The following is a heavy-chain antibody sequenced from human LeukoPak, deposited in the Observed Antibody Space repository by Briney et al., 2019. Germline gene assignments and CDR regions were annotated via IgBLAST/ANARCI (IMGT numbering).Heavy chain of an antibody. D-gene: IGHD3-16*01. CDR3: AREDGGSYYYGMDV. J-gene: IGHJ6*02. Sequence: GRSLRLSCAASGFTFSSYGMHWVRQAPGKGLEWVAVIWYDGSNKYYADSVKGRFTISRDNSRNTLYLQMNSLRAEDTAVYYCAREDGGSYYYGMDVWGQGTTVTVSS. CDR2: IWYDGSNK. V-gene: IGHV3-33*01. CDR1: GFTFSSYG.